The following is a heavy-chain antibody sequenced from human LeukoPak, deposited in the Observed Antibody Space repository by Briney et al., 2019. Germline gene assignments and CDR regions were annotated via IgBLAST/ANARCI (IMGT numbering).Heavy chain of an antibody. V-gene: IGHV3-23*01. CDR2: ISGSGGST. J-gene: IGHJ4*02. Sequence: GGSLRLSCAASGFTVSSNYMSWVRQAPGKGLEWVSAISGSGGSTYYADSVKGRFTISRDNSKNTLYLQMNSLRAEDTAVYYCAKGSPKWEPFDYWGQGTLVTVSS. CDR1: GFTVSSNY. D-gene: IGHD1-26*01. CDR3: AKGSPKWEPFDY.